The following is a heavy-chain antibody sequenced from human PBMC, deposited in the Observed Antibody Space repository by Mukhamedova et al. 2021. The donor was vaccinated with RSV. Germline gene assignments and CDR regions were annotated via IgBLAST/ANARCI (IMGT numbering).Heavy chain of an antibody. V-gene: IGHV3-23*01. CDR3: ANYYYYESRDLG. J-gene: IGHJ1*01. CDR2: DST. D-gene: IGHD3-22*01. Sequence: DSTYYADSVKGRFTISRDNSKNTLYLRMNSLRVEDTAVYYCANYYYYESRDLGWGQGTLVT.